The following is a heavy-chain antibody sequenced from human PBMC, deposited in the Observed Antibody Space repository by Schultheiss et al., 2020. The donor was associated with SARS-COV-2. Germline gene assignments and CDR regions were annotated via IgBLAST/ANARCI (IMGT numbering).Heavy chain of an antibody. CDR3: ASYYYDSSGAFDI. J-gene: IGHJ3*02. D-gene: IGHD3-22*01. CDR2: ISSSGSTI. CDR1: GFTFSSYA. Sequence: GGSLRLSCAASGFTFSSYAMSWVRQAPGKGLEWVSYISSSGSTIYYADSVKGRFTISRDNAKNSLYLQMNSLRAEDTAVYYCASYYYDSSGAFDIWGQGTMVTVSS. V-gene: IGHV3-48*03.